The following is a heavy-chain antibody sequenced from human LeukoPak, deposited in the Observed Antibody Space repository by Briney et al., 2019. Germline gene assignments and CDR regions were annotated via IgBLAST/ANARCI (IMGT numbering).Heavy chain of an antibody. Sequence: SETLSLTCTVSGGSISSNYWSWIRQPPGKGLEWIGYIYYSGYTYYNPSLKSRVTISVDTSNNQFSLKLSSVTAADTAVYYCARHFDHVGSGIYEYWGQGTLVTVSS. D-gene: IGHD3-10*01. CDR3: ARHFDHVGSGIYEY. J-gene: IGHJ4*02. V-gene: IGHV4-59*08. CDR1: GGSISSNY. CDR2: IYYSGYT.